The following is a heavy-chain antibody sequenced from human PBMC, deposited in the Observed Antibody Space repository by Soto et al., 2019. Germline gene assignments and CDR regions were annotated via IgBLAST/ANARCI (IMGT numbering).Heavy chain of an antibody. Sequence: SETLSLTCAVYGGSFSGYYWSWIRQPPGKGLEWIGEINHSGSTNYNPSLKSRVTISVDTSKNQFSLKLSSVTAADTAVYYCVRLMITFGGVIVTGYYFDYWGQGTLVTVSS. CDR2: INHSGST. J-gene: IGHJ4*02. V-gene: IGHV4-34*01. CDR3: VRLMITFGGVIVTGYYFDY. CDR1: GGSFSGYY. D-gene: IGHD3-16*02.